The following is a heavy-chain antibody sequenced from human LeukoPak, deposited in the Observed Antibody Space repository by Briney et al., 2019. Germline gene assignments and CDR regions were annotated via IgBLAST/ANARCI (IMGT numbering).Heavy chain of an antibody. CDR3: ARGKSAVAGTEDY. D-gene: IGHD6-19*01. J-gene: IGHJ4*02. Sequence: GGSLRLSCAASGFTFSSYAMHWVRQAPGKGLEWAAVISYDGSNKYYADSVKGRFTISRDNSKNTLYLQMNSLRAEDTAVYYCARGKSAVAGTEDYWGQGTLVTVSS. CDR1: GFTFSSYA. V-gene: IGHV3-30*04. CDR2: ISYDGSNK.